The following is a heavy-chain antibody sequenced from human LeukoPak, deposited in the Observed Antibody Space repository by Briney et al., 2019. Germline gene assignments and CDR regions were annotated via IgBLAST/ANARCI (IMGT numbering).Heavy chain of an antibody. Sequence: SETLSLTCTVSGGSISSSYYYWVYIRQPPGKGLEWIGGIYYGGSTYYNPSLKSRVAISIDTSKNQFSLNLSSVTAADTAVYYCARAGYSYGTGYYFDYWGQGALVTVSS. CDR1: GGSISSSYYY. CDR2: IYYGGST. V-gene: IGHV4-39*07. CDR3: ARAGYSYGTGYYFDY. D-gene: IGHD5-18*01. J-gene: IGHJ4*02.